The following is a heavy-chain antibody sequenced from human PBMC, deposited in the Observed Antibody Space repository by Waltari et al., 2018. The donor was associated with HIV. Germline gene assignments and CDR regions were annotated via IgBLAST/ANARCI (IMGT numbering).Heavy chain of an antibody. J-gene: IGHJ6*02. Sequence: VQLVQSGPEMRKPGASVKISCRASGFTFPTYVFSWVRQAPGQGLAWLGWISILDGKIEVVQTFKDRVSLTTDSSRTTAYCEIRNLRDDDTDTSDCVRGGGSWLYDMYYYQGMDVWGQGTAVTVSS. CDR2: ISILDGKI. V-gene: IGHV1-18*01. CDR3: VRGGGSWLYDMYYYQGMDV. CDR1: GFTFPTYV. D-gene: IGHD3-10*01.